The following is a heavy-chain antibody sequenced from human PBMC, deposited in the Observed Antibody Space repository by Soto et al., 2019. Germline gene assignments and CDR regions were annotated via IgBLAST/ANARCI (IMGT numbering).Heavy chain of an antibody. V-gene: IGHV1-18*01. CDR3: ARGFYYDRSGFYYRGDGFDF. D-gene: IGHD3-22*01. CDR1: GYNFVTYG. CDR2: ISGYNGNT. J-gene: IGHJ3*01. Sequence: QGQLVQSGTEVKKPGASVKVSCKASGYNFVTYGVSWVRQAPGQGLEWMGWISGYNGNTNYAQKFQGRINMTTDTSTSTAYMALRSMRSDDTAVYYCARGFYYDRSGFYYRGDGFDFWGQGTLVNVSS.